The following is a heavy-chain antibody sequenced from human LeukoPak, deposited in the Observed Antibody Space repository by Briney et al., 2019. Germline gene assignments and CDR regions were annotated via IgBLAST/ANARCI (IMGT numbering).Heavy chain of an antibody. V-gene: IGHV3-23*01. Sequence: PGGSLRLSCTASGFTFSNYAMSWVRQAPGKGLEWVSDISGSGGSTYYADSVKGRFTVSRDNSKNTLHLQVSSLRAEDTAVYYCAKPTWGDGDSSGWSAFDYWGQGTLVAVSS. CDR1: GFTFSNYA. CDR2: ISGSGGST. D-gene: IGHD6-19*01. CDR3: AKPTWGDGDSSGWSAFDY. J-gene: IGHJ4*02.